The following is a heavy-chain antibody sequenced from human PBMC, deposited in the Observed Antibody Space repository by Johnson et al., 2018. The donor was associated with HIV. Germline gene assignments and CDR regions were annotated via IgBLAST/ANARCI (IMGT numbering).Heavy chain of an antibody. Sequence: VQLVESGGGLVQPGGSLRLSCAASGITVGTNYMSWVRQAPGKGLEWVSVIFSVGDVYYADSVKGRFTISRDNSKNMVYLQMNSLRPEDTAVYYCARSEYDYYDSSGYDAFDIWGQGTMVIVSS. CDR2: IFSVGDV. V-gene: IGHV3-66*02. D-gene: IGHD3-22*01. CDR3: ARSEYDYYDSSGYDAFDI. CDR1: GITVGTNY. J-gene: IGHJ3*02.